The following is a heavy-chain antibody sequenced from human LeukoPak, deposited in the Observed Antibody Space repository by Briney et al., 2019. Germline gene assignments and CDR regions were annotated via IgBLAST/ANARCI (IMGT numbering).Heavy chain of an antibody. V-gene: IGHV1-8*01. CDR2: MNPNSGNT. CDR3: ARGLRVTTSPHGY. J-gene: IGHJ4*02. CDR1: GYTFTSYD. Sequence: ASVKVSCKASGYTFTSYDINWVRQATGQGLEWMGWMNPNSGNTGYAQKFQGRVTMTRNTSISTAYMELSSLRSEDTAVHYCARGLRVTTSPHGYWGQGALVTVSS. D-gene: IGHD4-17*01.